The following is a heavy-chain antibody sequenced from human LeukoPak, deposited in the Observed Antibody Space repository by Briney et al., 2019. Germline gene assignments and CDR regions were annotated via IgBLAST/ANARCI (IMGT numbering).Heavy chain of an antibody. CDR3: ARDKPEAANGMDV. CDR1: GGSISSGGYC. D-gene: IGHD6-25*01. J-gene: IGHJ6*02. V-gene: IGHV4-31*03. CDR2: IYYSGST. Sequence: SETLSLTRTVSGGSISSGGYCWSWIRQHPGKGLEWIGYIYYSGSTYYNPSLKSRVTIAVDTSKNQFSLKLSSVTAADTAVYYCARDKPEAANGMDVWGQGTTVTVSS.